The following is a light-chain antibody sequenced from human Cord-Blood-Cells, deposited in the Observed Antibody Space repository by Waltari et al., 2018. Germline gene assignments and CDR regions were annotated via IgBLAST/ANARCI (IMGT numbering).Light chain of an antibody. J-gene: IGKJ2*01. CDR1: QSISSY. V-gene: IGKV1-39*01. CDR2: AAS. Sequence: DMQMTQSPSSLSAPVGDRVTITCRASQSISSYLNWYQQKPGKAPKLLIYAASSLQSGVPSRFSGSGSVTDFTLTISSLQPEDFATYYCQQSYSTPYTFGQGTKLEIK. CDR3: QQSYSTPYT.